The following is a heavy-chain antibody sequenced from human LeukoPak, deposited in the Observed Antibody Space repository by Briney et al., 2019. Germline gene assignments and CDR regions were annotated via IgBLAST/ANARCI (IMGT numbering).Heavy chain of an antibody. J-gene: IGHJ5*02. CDR2: IYYSGST. CDR3: ARPQMATPTDGGFDP. V-gene: IGHV4-30-4*01. D-gene: IGHD5-24*01. CDR1: GGSISSGDYY. Sequence: SQTLSLTCTVSGGSISSGDYYWSWIRQPPGKGLEWIGYIYYSGSTYYNPSLKSRVTISVDTSKNQFSLKLSSVTAADTAVYYCARPQMATPTDGGFDPWGQGTLVTVSS.